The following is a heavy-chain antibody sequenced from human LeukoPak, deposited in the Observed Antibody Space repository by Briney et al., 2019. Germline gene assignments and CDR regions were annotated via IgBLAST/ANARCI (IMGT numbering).Heavy chain of an antibody. Sequence: ASVKVSCKASGYSFTGYLMQWVRQAPGQGLEWMGWINPNSGDTNYAQKFQGRVTMTRDTSISTAYMELSRLRSDDAAVYYCARRFYYAMDVWGQGTTVTVSS. D-gene: IGHD3-16*01. CDR3: ARRFYYAMDV. V-gene: IGHV1-2*02. CDR2: INPNSGDT. J-gene: IGHJ6*02. CDR1: GYSFTGYL.